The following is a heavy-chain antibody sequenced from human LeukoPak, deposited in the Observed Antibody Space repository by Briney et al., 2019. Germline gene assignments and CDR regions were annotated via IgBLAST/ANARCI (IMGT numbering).Heavy chain of an antibody. J-gene: IGHJ4*02. D-gene: IGHD1-7*01. V-gene: IGHV4-30-2*01. CDR3: ARVDWNYVDY. Sequence: SETLSLTCAVSDGSISSGGYSWSWIRQPPGKGLEWIGYIYHSGSTYYNPSLKSRVTISVDRSKNQFSLKLSSVTAADTAVYYCARVDWNYVDYWGQGTLVTVSS. CDR2: IYHSGST. CDR1: DGSISSGGYS.